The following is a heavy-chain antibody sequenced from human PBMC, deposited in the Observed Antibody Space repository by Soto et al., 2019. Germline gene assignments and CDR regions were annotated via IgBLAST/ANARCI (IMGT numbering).Heavy chain of an antibody. CDR3: ARDNIVALYYFDY. V-gene: IGHV3-33*01. CDR1: GFSFSRYG. Sequence: GGSLRLSCAASGFSFSRYGMRWVRQAPGKGLEWVAVIWHDGSNKYYADSVKGRFTISRDNSKNTVYLQMNSLRAEDTAVYYCARDNIVALYYFDYWGQGALVTVSS. D-gene: IGHD5-12*01. J-gene: IGHJ4*01. CDR2: IWHDGSNK.